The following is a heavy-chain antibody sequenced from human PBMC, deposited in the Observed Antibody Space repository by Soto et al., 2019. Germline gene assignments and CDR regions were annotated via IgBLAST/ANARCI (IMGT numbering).Heavy chain of an antibody. J-gene: IGHJ3*02. CDR3: ARVRGRTVTTGVSNAFDI. CDR2: INHSGST. CDR1: GGSFSGYY. Sequence: PSETLSLTCAVYGGSFSGYYWSWIRQPPGKGLEWIGEINHSGSTNYNPSLKSRVTISVDTSKNQFSLKLSSVTAADTAVYYCARVRGRTVTTGVSNAFDIWGQGTMVTVSS. D-gene: IGHD4-17*01. V-gene: IGHV4-34*01.